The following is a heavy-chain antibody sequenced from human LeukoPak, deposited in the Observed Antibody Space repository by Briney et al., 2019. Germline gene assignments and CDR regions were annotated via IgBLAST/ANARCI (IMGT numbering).Heavy chain of an antibody. D-gene: IGHD1-1*01. Sequence: ASVKVSCKASGYTFTSNYLHWARQAPGQGPQWMGRINPSDGSTRYAQKFQGRVTMTRDTSTSTVYMELSSLRSEGTAVFFCARELRRGGKQLGDYFDYWGQGTLVTVSS. V-gene: IGHV1-46*01. CDR2: INPSDGST. CDR3: ARELRRGGKQLGDYFDY. J-gene: IGHJ4*02. CDR1: GYTFTSNY.